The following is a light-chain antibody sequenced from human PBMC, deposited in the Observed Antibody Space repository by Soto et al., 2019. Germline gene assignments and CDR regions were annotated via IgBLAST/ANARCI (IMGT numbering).Light chain of an antibody. V-gene: IGLV2-14*01. J-gene: IGLJ1*01. Sequence: QSALTQPASVSGSPGQSVTISCTGASSDVGGYDYVSWYQQHPGKAPKLILYEVNNRPSGVSNHFSGSKSGNTASLIISGLQADDEADYYCSSYSTTNTLVFGSGTQLTVL. CDR1: SSDVGGYDY. CDR3: SSYSTTNTLV. CDR2: EVN.